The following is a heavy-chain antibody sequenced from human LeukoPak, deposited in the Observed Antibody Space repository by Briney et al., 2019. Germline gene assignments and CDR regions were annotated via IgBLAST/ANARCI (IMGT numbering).Heavy chain of an antibody. CDR1: GFTFSSFG. CDR3: ARGLYDSSGYYRAEYFQH. V-gene: IGHV3-30*03. CDR2: ISYDGSNK. J-gene: IGHJ1*01. D-gene: IGHD3-22*01. Sequence: PGGSLRLSCAASGFTFSSFGMHWVRQAPGKGLEWVAVISYDGSNKYYADYVKGRFTISRDNSKNTLYLQMNSLRADDTAVYYCARGLYDSSGYYRAEYFQHWGQGTLVTVSS.